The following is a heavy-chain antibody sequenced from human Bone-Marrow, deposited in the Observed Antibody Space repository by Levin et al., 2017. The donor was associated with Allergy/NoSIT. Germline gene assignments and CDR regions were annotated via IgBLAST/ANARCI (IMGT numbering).Heavy chain of an antibody. CDR1: GASINSLH. D-gene: IGHD2-15*01. J-gene: IGHJ4*02. CDR3: ARDDEAAFPPDIDY. CDR2: ISNTGNT. V-gene: IGHV4-59*01. Sequence: SETLSLTCTVSGASINSLHWSWMRQPPGKGLEWIGYISNTGNTNYNPSLKSRVTMSLDTSTNAVSLRLTSVTAADTAVYYCARDDEAAFPPDIDYWGRGTLVTVSS.